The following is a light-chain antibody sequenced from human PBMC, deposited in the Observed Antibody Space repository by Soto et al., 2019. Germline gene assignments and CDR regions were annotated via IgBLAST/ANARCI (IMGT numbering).Light chain of an antibody. Sequence: ENVLTQSPGTLSLSPGERATLSCRASQSVTNSYLAWYQQKPGQAPRLLIYGASGRPAGIPDRFSGSGSGTGFTLTITRLEPEDFAVYYCQQYGSSPYTFGQGTKLEIK. CDR3: QQYGSSPYT. CDR2: GAS. V-gene: IGKV3-20*01. J-gene: IGKJ2*01. CDR1: QSVTNSY.